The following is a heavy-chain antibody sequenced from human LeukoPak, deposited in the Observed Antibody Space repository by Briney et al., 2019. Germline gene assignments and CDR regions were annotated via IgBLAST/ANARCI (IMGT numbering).Heavy chain of an antibody. D-gene: IGHD6-13*01. CDR3: ARAPAAGTGYWFDP. J-gene: IGHJ5*02. CDR1: GYTLTELS. Sequence: ASVKVSCKVSGYTLTELSMHWVRQAPGKGLEWMGGFDPEDGETIYAQKFQGRVTITTDESTSTAYMELSSLRSEDTAVYYCARAPAAGTGYWFDPWGQGTLVTVSS. CDR2: FDPEDGET. V-gene: IGHV1-24*01.